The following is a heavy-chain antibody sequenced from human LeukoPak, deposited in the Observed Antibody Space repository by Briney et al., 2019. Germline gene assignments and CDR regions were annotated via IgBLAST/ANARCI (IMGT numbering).Heavy chain of an antibody. CDR3: ARDHVNSSSWYEVGFDP. V-gene: IGHV1-2*02. CDR2: IHPRRGDT. D-gene: IGHD6-13*01. CDR1: GYSFTAFY. J-gene: IGHJ5*02. Sequence: ASGKVSCKTSGYSFTAFYIHWVRQAPGQGLEWMGWIHPRRGDTNYAQKFQGRVTMTRDTSISTAYMELSSLRSEDTAVYYCARDHVNSSSWYEVGFDPWGQGTLVTVSS.